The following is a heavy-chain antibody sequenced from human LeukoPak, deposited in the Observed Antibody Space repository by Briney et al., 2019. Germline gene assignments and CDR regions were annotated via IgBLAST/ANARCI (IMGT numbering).Heavy chain of an antibody. J-gene: IGHJ3*02. CDR1: GFTFSSYA. CDR3: AKGWRPHAFDI. V-gene: IGHV3-23*01. Sequence: GGSLRLSCAASGFTFSSYAMSWVRQAQGKGLEWVSAISGSGGSTYCADSVKGRFTISRDNSKNTLYLQMDSLRAEDTAVYYCAKGWRPHAFDIWGQGTMVTVSS. CDR2: ISGSGGST.